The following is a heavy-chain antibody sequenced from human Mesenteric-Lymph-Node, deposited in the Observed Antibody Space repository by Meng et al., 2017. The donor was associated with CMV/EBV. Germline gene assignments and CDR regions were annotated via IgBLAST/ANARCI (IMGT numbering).Heavy chain of an antibody. CDR3: TRDGPLGYCSSTSCLDAFDI. D-gene: IGHD2-2*01. J-gene: IGHJ3*02. CDR2: IRSKAYGGTT. CDR1: GFTFGDYA. Sequence: GGSLRLSCTASGFTFGDYAMSWVRQAPGKGLEWVGFIRSKAYGGTTEYAASVKGRFTISRDDSKSIAYLQMNSLKTEDTAVYYCTRDGPLGYCSSTSCLDAFDIWGQGTMVTVS. V-gene: IGHV3-49*04.